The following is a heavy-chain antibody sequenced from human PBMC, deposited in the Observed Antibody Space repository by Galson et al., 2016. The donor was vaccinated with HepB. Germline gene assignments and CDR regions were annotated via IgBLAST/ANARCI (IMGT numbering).Heavy chain of an antibody. CDR1: GDSVSSSDYY. CDR2: IHYTGST. CDR3: VRHHRQLARHALDM. J-gene: IGHJ3*02. V-gene: IGHV4-39*01. Sequence: LSLTCTVSGDSVSSSDYYWDWIRQPPGKGLDWIGSIHYTGSTYYKPSLRSRVTISVDTSKDQFSLQVTSVTAADTAMYYCVRHHRQLARHALDMWGQGTMVTVSS. D-gene: IGHD1-1*01.